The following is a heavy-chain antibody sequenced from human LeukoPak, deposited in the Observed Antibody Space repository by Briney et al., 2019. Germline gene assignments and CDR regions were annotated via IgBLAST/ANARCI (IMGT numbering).Heavy chain of an antibody. CDR1: GFTVSSNY. J-gene: IGHJ4*02. D-gene: IGHD2-2*01. CDR2: FYSGGST. Sequence: GGSLRLSCAASGFTVSSNYMSWVRQAPGKGLEWVSVFYSGGSTYYADSVKGRFTISRDNSKNTLYLQMNSLRAEDTAVYYCARCVAPAFFDYWGQGTLVTVSS. V-gene: IGHV3-66*01. CDR3: ARCVAPAFFDY.